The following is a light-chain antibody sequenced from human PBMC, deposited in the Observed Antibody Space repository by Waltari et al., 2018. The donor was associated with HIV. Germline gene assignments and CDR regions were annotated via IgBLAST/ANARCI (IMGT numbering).Light chain of an antibody. CDR1: RIGRKR. Sequence: SYVLTQPPSLSLAPGQTATITCGGDRIGRKRVTWYQQKQGQAPFLAVYDDSNRPSGFPKHFSGSTSKNMAPLSIPRFEPGDEPAYFVKVWSRRNDQVVLAGGPKLTAL. V-gene: IGLV3-21*02. J-gene: IGLJ2*01. CDR3: KVWSRRNDQVV. CDR2: DDS.